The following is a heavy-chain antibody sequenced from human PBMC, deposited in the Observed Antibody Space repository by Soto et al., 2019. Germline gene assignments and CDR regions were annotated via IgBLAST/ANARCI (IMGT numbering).Heavy chain of an antibody. CDR2: IFANGHT. V-gene: IGHV4-4*07. D-gene: IGHD6-13*01. CDR1: GGSISEKY. J-gene: IGHJ5*02. CDR3: VASLAASGLNWLDP. Sequence: SETLSLTCIVSGGSISEKYWNWVRQPPGKGLEWIGLIFANGHTDYNPSLKSRVTMPVDASKNQFSLRLTSMTAADTAVYYCVASLAASGLNWLDPWGRGTLVTVSS.